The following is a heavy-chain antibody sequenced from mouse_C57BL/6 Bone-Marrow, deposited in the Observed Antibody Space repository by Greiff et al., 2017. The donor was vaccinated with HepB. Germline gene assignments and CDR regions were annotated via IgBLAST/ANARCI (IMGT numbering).Heavy chain of an antibody. CDR1: GYTFTSYW. D-gene: IGHD2-12*01. V-gene: IGHV1-59*01. Sequence: QVHVKQPGAELVRPGTSVKLSCKASGYTFTSYWMHWVKQRPGQGLEWIGVIDPSDSYTNYNQKFKGKATLTVDTSSSTAYMQLSSLTSEDSAVYYCARPYTWFAYWGQGTLVTVSA. J-gene: IGHJ3*01. CDR2: IDPSDSYT. CDR3: ARPYTWFAY.